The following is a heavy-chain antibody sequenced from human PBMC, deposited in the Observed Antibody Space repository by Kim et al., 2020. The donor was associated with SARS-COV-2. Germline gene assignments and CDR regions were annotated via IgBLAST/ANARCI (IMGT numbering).Heavy chain of an antibody. J-gene: IGHJ6*02. Sequence: GGSLRLSCAASGFTFSTHWMNWIHQAPGKGLEWVANIKTDGSAQYYVDSVKGRFTISRDNAKNSLYLQMNSLRADDTAVYYCGRDMDVSGQGTKYTVSS. V-gene: IGHV3-7*01. CDR3: GRDMDV. CDR2: IKTDGSAQ. CDR1: GFTFSTHW.